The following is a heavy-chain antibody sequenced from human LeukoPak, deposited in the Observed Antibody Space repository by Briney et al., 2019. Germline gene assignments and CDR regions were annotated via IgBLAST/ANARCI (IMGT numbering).Heavy chain of an antibody. J-gene: IGHJ6*03. CDR3: ARGPPPLAYSSSRYGGYYYMDV. CDR1: GYTFTSYD. V-gene: IGHV1-8*03. D-gene: IGHD6-13*01. CDR2: MNPNSGNT. Sequence: GASVKVSCKASGYTFTSYDINWVRQATGQGLEWMGWMNPNSGNTGYAQKFQGRVTITRNTSISTAYMELSSLRSEDTAVYYCARGPPPLAYSSSRYGGYYYMDVWGKGTMVTISS.